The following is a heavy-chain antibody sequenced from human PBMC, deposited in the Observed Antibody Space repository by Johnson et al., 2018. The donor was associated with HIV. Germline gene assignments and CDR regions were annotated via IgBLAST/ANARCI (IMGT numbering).Heavy chain of an antibody. D-gene: IGHD1-14*01. CDR1: GFTFDDYA. J-gene: IGHJ3*01. V-gene: IGHV3-9*01. CDR3: AGQGKRLTGGGAFDF. Sequence: VQLVESGGGLVQPGRSLRLSCAASGFTFDDYAMHWVRQAPGKGLEWVAGISWNSGGIGYADSVKGRFTISRDNAKNSLYLQMSSLRAEDTAVYYCAGQGKRLTGGGAFDFWGQGSMVTVSA. CDR2: ISWNSGGI.